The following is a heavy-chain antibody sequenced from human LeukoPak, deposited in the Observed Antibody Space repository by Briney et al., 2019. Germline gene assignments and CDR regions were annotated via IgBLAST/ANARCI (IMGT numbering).Heavy chain of an antibody. Sequence: PGGSLRLSCVASGFLFSNYEMNWVRQAPGKVLEWVAYVSSSGFITYYADSVKGRFTISRDNANSSLYLQMNTLRADDTAIYYCARDRGSYYNFDQWGQGTLVTVSS. CDR3: ARDRGSYYNFDQ. D-gene: IGHD3-10*01. CDR2: VSSSGFIT. V-gene: IGHV3-48*03. J-gene: IGHJ4*02. CDR1: GFLFSNYE.